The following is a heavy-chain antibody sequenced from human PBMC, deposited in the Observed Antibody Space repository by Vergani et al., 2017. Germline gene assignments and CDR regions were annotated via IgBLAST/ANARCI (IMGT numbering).Heavy chain of an antibody. CDR3: AKGEWDYYDSSGYYLDY. CDR1: GFTFSSYA. V-gene: IGHV3-23*01. D-gene: IGHD3-22*01. Sequence: EVQLLESGGGLVQPGGSLRLSCAASGFTFSSYAMSWVRQAPGKGLEWVSAISGSGGSTYYADSVKGWFTISRDNSKNTLYLQMNSLRAEDTAVYYCAKGEWDYYDSSGYYLDYWGQGTLVTVSS. CDR2: ISGSGGST. J-gene: IGHJ4*02.